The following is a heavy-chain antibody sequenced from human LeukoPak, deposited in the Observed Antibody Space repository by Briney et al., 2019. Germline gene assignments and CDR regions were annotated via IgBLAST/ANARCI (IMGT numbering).Heavy chain of an antibody. CDR2: IYTSGST. CDR1: GGSISSYY. V-gene: IGHV4-4*07. D-gene: IGHD3-9*01. Sequence: SETLSLTCTVSGGSISSYYWSWIRQPAGKGLEWIGRIYTSGSTNYNPSLKSRVTISVDTSKNQFSLKLSSVTAADTAVYYCARERPSYYDILTGYYPRSLPYYFDYWGQGTLVTVSS. CDR3: ARERPSYYDILTGYYPRSLPYYFDY. J-gene: IGHJ4*02.